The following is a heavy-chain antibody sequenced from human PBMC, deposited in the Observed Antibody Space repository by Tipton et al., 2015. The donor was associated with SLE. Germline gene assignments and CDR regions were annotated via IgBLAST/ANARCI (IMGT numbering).Heavy chain of an antibody. Sequence: AVSGFTVGSNYVSWVRQAPGKGLEWVSIIYSGGDTYYADSVKGRFTISRDISKNTVYLQMDSLRAEDTAVYYCARSLGAIFGVITTFDFWGQGTLVSVST. CDR3: ARSLGAIFGVITTFDF. J-gene: IGHJ4*02. CDR2: IYSGGDT. V-gene: IGHV3-66*01. D-gene: IGHD3-3*01. CDR1: GFTVGSNY.